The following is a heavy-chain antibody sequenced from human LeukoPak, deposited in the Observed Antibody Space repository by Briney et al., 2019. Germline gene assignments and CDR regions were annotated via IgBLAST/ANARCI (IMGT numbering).Heavy chain of an antibody. J-gene: IGHJ4*02. Sequence: GGSLRLSYAASEPTFTKYSMHWVRQAPGKGLVWVSRITDDGSRTTYADSVRGRFTISRDNAKNTVYLQMNSLRPEDAAVYYCATGLGYYYDYWGQGALVTVSS. V-gene: IGHV3-74*01. CDR3: ATGLGYYYDY. CDR2: ITDDGSRT. CDR1: EPTFTKYS. D-gene: IGHD3-16*01.